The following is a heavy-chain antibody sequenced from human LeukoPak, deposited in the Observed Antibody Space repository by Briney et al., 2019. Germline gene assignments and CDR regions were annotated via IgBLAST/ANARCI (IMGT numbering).Heavy chain of an antibody. J-gene: IGHJ4*02. D-gene: IGHD2-15*01. CDR3: AKVGVARALYCFDY. Sequence: PGGSLRPSCAASGFTFSTYAMSWVRQAPGKGLEWVSTISTSGGSTYYADSVKGRFTISRDNSKNTLNLQMNSLRADDTAVYYCAKVGVARALYCFDYWGQGTQVTVSS. CDR2: ISTSGGST. CDR1: GFTFSTYA. V-gene: IGHV3-23*01.